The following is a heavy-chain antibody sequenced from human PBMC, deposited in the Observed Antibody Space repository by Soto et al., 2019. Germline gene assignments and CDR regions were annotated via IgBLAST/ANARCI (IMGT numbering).Heavy chain of an antibody. CDR2: ISSKNGNT. J-gene: IGHJ4*02. V-gene: IGHV1-18*01. Sequence: QVQLVQSGADVKKPGASVKVSCKASGYTFSDYGISWVRQAPGQGLEWMGWISSKNGNTNFAQKFRGRVTMTTDPSTSTGYMALRRLRPDDTAVYYCAREPPETPPDYWGQGTLVTVSS. CDR1: GYTFSDYG. CDR3: AREPPETPPDY.